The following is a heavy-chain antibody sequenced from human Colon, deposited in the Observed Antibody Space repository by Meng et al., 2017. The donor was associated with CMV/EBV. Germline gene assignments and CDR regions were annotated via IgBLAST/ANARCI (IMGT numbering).Heavy chain of an antibody. J-gene: IGHJ4*02. CDR3: VKDHIPASLTVVLRSSFGS. CDR1: GFTFSSYA. V-gene: IGHV3-23*01. Sequence: GESLKISCAASGFTFSSYAMSWVRQAPGKGLEWVSAISGSGGSTYYADSVKGRFTISRDNLINQVSLQMDSLSPEDTAIYYCVKDHIPASLTVVLRSSFGSWGQGAPVTVSS. D-gene: IGHD2-2*01. CDR2: ISGSGGST.